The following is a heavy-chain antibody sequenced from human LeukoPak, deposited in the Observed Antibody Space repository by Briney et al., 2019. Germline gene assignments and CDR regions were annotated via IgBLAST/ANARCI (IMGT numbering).Heavy chain of an antibody. J-gene: IGHJ4*02. V-gene: IGHV3-66*01. CDR3: ASSPLRYFDWQPPEDY. CDR2: IYSGGST. CDR1: GFTVSSHY. Sequence: PGGSLRLSCAASGFTVSSHYMSWVRQAPGKGLEWVSVIYSGGSTYYADSVKGRFTISRDNSKNTLYLQMSSLRAEDTAVYYCASSPLRYFDWQPPEDYWGQGTLVTVSS. D-gene: IGHD3-9*01.